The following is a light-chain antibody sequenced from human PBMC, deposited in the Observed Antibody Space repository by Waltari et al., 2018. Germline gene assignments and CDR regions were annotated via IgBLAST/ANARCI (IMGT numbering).Light chain of an antibody. CDR2: END. CDR3: GVWDSSLNSWV. J-gene: IGLJ3*02. CDR1: SSNIGNKY. Sequence: HSVLTQPPSVSAAPGQKVTISCSGSSSNIGNKYVFCYQQLPGTAPKLLTYENDRGPSVVPDRFSASKSGTSASLGITGLQTGDEADYYCGVWDSSLNSWVFGGGTKLTVL. V-gene: IGLV1-51*02.